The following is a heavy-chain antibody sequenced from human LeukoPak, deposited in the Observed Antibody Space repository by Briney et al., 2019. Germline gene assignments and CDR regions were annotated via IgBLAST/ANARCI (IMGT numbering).Heavy chain of an antibody. D-gene: IGHD1-26*01. CDR2: ISGSGGST. CDR1: GFTLSFYG. J-gene: IGHJ4*02. CDR3: AKRSTVSGSFDS. Sequence: PGGSLRLSCTASGFTLSFYGMSWVRQAPGKGLEWVSGISGSGGSTHYYADSVKGRFTISRDNSKNTLHLQMNSLRAEDTAVYYCAKRSTVSGSFDSWGQGTLVTVSS. V-gene: IGHV3-23*01.